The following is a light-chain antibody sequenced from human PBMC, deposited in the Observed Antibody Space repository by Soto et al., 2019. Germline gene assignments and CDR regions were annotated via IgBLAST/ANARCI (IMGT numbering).Light chain of an antibody. V-gene: IGKV1-12*01. CDR3: QQADSFPLT. J-gene: IGKJ4*01. Sequence: DIQMTQSPSSVSASVGDRVTITCRASQGISSQLAWYQQKPGKAPNLLIYAASRLQSGVPSRFSGTGSGTDFTITISSLQPEDFAIYYCQQADSFPLTFGGGTKVEVK. CDR2: AAS. CDR1: QGISSQ.